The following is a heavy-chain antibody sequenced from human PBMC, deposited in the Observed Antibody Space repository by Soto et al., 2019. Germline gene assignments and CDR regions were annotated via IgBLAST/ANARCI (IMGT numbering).Heavy chain of an antibody. D-gene: IGHD4-4*01. CDR3: AKDSNKYSSSLRGRYFDY. V-gene: IGHV3-23*01. J-gene: IGHJ4*02. CDR1: GFPFSSYV. CDR2: ISGGGSNT. Sequence: PGGSLRLSCAASGFPFSSYVMRWVRQAPGKGLEWVSGISGGGSNTFYADYVKGRFTISRDNSKNTLLLQMNSLGAEDTAVYYCAKDSNKYSSSLRGRYFDYWGQGIGVTVSS.